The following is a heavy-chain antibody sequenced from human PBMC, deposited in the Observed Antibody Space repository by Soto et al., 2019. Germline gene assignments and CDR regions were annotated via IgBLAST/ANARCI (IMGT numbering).Heavy chain of an antibody. V-gene: IGHV2-5*02. J-gene: IGHJ3*02. Sequence: QITLKESGPTLVKPTQTLTLTCTFSGFSLSTSGVGVGWIRQPPGKALEWLALIYWDDDKRYSPSLKSRLTIPKDTSKNQVVLTNTNMGPVDTATYFWSHIEFGIAVADDAFDIWGQGTMVTVSS. CDR1: GFSLSTSGVG. D-gene: IGHD6-19*01. CDR3: SHIEFGIAVADDAFDI. CDR2: IYWDDDK.